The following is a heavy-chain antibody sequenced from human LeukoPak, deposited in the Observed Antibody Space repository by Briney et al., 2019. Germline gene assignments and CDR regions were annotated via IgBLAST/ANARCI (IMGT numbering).Heavy chain of an antibody. CDR1: GGSISSYY. V-gene: IGHV4-59*01. J-gene: IGHJ4*02. Sequence: SETLSLTCTVSGGSISSYYWSWIRQPPGKGLEWIGYIYYSGSTSYNPSLKSRVTISVDTSKNQFSLKLSSVTAADTAVYYCARGRGYSSGWYVDYWGQGTLVTVSS. CDR2: IYYSGST. D-gene: IGHD6-19*01. CDR3: ARGRGYSSGWYVDY.